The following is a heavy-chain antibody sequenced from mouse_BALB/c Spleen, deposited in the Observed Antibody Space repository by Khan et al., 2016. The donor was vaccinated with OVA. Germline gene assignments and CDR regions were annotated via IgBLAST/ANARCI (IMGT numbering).Heavy chain of an antibody. CDR2: IWGGGGT. CDR3: ARAYYRYDGYDAMDY. J-gene: IGHJ4*01. V-gene: IGHV2-6-4*01. Sequence: VQLVESGPGLVAPSQSLSITCTVSGFSLSRYNIHWVRQPPGKGLEWLGMIWGGGGTDYNSTLKSRLSIRKDNSQSQVLLKMNSLQTDDTAMYYCARAYYRYDGYDAMDYWGQGTSVTVSS. CDR1: GFSLSRYN. D-gene: IGHD2-14*01.